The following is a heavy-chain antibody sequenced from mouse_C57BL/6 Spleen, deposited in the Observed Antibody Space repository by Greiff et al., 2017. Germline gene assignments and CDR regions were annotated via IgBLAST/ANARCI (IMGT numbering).Heavy chain of an antibody. CDR3: AREGSGKGNYSDS. J-gene: IGHJ2*01. D-gene: IGHD4-1*01. CDR1: GFTFSSYA. V-gene: IGHV5-4*01. CDR2: ISDGGSYT. Sequence: EVHLVESGGGLVKPGGSLKLSCAASGFTFSSYAMSWVRQTPEKRLEWVATISDGGSYTYYPDNVKGRFTISRDNAKNNLYLQMSHLKSEDTAMYYCAREGSGKGNYSDSRGQGTTLSVSS.